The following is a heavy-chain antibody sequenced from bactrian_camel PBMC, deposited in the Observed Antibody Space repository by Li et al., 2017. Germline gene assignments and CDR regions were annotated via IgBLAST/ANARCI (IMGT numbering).Heavy chain of an antibody. D-gene: IGHD5*01. Sequence: HVQLVESGGGSVQAGGSLRLSCTASGYTDSNYCMGWFRQAPGKEREGVATIDSVQFTSYADSVKGRFTISKDYAKNTLYLQMNSLKPEDTAMYYCATTAFWGGWCGSVSTVAAYNYWGQGTQVTVS. CDR1: GYTDSNYC. CDR2: IDSVQFT. J-gene: IGHJ4*01. CDR3: ATTAFWGGWCGSVSTVAAYNY. V-gene: IGHV3S26*01.